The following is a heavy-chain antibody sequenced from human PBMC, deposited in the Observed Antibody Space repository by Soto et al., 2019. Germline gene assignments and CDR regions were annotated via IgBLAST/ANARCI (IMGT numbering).Heavy chain of an antibody. J-gene: IGHJ6*02. D-gene: IGHD1-26*01. CDR2: IIPMFGTS. Sequence: QVQLVQSGAEVKKPGSSVKVSCKASGGTFSNYGISWVRQAPGQGLEWMGGIIPMFGTSNYVQKFQGRVTITADASTSTAYMELSSLRSEDTAVYYCARDRTSTLVDRYYSMDVWGQGTTVTVSS. CDR1: GGTFSNYG. CDR3: ARDRTSTLVDRYYSMDV. V-gene: IGHV1-69*01.